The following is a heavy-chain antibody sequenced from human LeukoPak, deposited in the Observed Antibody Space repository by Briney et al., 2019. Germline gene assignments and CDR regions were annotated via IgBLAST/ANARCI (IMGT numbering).Heavy chain of an antibody. D-gene: IGHD3-10*01. CDR3: ARATFGELLIDY. CDR1: GGSISSGSYY. Sequence: SETLSFTCTVSGGSISSGSYYWSWIRQPAGKGLEWIGRIYTSGSTNYNPSLKSRVTISVDTSKNQFSLKLSSVTAADTAVYYCARATFGELLIDYWGQGTLVTVSS. V-gene: IGHV4-61*02. J-gene: IGHJ4*02. CDR2: IYTSGST.